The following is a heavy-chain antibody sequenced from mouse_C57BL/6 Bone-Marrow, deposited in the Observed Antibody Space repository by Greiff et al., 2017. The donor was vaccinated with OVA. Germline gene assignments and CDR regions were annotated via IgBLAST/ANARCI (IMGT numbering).Heavy chain of an antibody. CDR1: GFTFSSYA. CDR2: ISDGGSYT. Sequence: EVHLVESGGGLVKPGGSLKLSCAASGFTFSSYAMSWVRQTPEKRLEWVATISDGGSYTYYPDNVKGRFTISRDNAKNNLYLQMSHLKSEDTAMYYCARGDDGFAWFAYWGQGTLVTVSA. V-gene: IGHV5-4*01. D-gene: IGHD2-3*01. CDR3: ARGDDGFAWFAY. J-gene: IGHJ3*01.